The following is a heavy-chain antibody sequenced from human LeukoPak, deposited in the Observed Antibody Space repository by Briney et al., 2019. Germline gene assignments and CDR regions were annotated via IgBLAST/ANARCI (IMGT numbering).Heavy chain of an antibody. V-gene: IGHV3-23*01. CDR3: AKANSGTSYYFDY. CDR2: ISGHGGKT. CDR1: GFTFSSYA. J-gene: IGHJ4*02. D-gene: IGHD3-10*01. Sequence: GGSLRLSCAASGFTFSSYAMTWVRQAPGKGLEWVSAISGHGGKTYYAESVKGRFTISRDNSNNILFLQMNSLRDEDTALYYCAKANSGTSYYFDYWGQGTPVTVSS.